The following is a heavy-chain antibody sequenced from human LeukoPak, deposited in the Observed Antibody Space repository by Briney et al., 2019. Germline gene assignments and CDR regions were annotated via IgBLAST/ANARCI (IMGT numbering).Heavy chain of an antibody. J-gene: IGHJ5*02. CDR3: ARALAGFSFDP. CDR2: ISNSGTTI. Sequence: GGSLRLSCAASGFTFSDYYMSWISQAPGKGLEGVSYISNSGTTIYYADSVKGRFTISRDNAKNSLYLQMNSLRAEDTAMYYCARALAGFSFDPWGQGTLVTVSS. CDR1: GFTFSDYY. D-gene: IGHD3-10*01. V-gene: IGHV3-11*01.